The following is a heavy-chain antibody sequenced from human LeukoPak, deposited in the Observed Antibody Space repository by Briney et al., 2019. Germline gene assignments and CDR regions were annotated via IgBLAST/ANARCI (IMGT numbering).Heavy chain of an antibody. V-gene: IGHV4-59*11. Sequence: SETLSLTCTVSGCSISSHYWSWIRQPPGKGLEGIGYIYYSWSTNYNPSLKSRVTISVDTSKNQFSLKLSSVTAADTAVYYCARKVPAAPMSYWYFDLWGRGTLVTVSS. CDR1: GCSISSHY. CDR2: IYYSWST. J-gene: IGHJ2*01. CDR3: ARKVPAAPMSYWYFDL. D-gene: IGHD2-2*01.